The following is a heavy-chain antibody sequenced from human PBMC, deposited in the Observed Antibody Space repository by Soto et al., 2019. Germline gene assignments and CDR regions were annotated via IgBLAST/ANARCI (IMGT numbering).Heavy chain of an antibody. CDR1: GYTFRNFG. CDR2: ISAYNANA. CDR3: ARGRSENFDY. V-gene: IGHV1-18*01. J-gene: IGHJ4*02. Sequence: ASVKVSCKASGYTFRNFGISWVRQAPGQGLEWMGWISAYNANANYAQKFQGRLTMTADTSTSTAYMELSSLRSDDTAVYYCARGRSENFDYWGQGTLVTVSS.